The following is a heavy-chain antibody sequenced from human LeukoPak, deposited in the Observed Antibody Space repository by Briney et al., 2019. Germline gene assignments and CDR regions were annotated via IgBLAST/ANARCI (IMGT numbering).Heavy chain of an antibody. J-gene: IGHJ4*02. D-gene: IGHD3-10*01. CDR1: GFTFSSYA. CDR3: AKGRLRESPGY. Sequence: GGSLRLSCAASGFTFSSYAMSWVRQAPGKGLEWVPAISGSGGSTYYPDSGKGRFTISRHNHKQTLHLQMNSLRPNDTAVYYCAKGRLRESPGYWGQGTLVTVSS. V-gene: IGHV3-23*01. CDR2: ISGSGGST.